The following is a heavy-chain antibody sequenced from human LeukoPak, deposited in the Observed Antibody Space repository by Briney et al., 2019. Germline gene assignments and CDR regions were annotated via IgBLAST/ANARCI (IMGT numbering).Heavy chain of an antibody. CDR2: INAYKGST. D-gene: IGHD3-3*01. J-gene: IGHJ4*02. CDR3: ARAFYYGFLSGYYTFDY. Sequence: ASVKVSCKASGYTFTRSGITWVRQASGQGLEWMGWINAYKGSTNYAQNFQGRVIMTTDPSTNTAYMELRSLRSDDTAVFYCARAFYYGFLSGYYTFDYWGPGTLVTVSS. CDR1: GYTFTRSG. V-gene: IGHV1-18*01.